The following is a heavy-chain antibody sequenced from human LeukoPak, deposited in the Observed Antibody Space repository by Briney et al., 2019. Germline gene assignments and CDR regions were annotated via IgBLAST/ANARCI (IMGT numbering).Heavy chain of an antibody. V-gene: IGHV3-9*01. J-gene: IGHJ5*02. CDR2: ISWNSGSI. D-gene: IGHD3-10*01. Sequence: PGGSLRLSCAASGFTFDDYAMHWVRQAPGKGLEWVSGISWNSGSIGYADSVKGRFTISRDNAKNSLYLQMNSLRAEDTALYYCAKDQAGMWKVRGVIAGNNWFDPWGQGTLVTVSS. CDR1: GFTFDDYA. CDR3: AKDQAGMWKVRGVIAGNNWFDP.